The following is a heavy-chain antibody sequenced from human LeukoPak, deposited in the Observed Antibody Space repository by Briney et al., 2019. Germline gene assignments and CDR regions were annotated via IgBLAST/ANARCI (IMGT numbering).Heavy chain of an antibody. CDR1: GGSISSYY. J-gene: IGHJ4*02. D-gene: IGHD3-16*01. V-gene: IGHV4-59*01. CDR2: IYYSGST. CDR3: ARVRGTRSYYFDY. Sequence: PSETLSLTRTVSGGSISSYYWSWIRQPPGKGLEWIGYIYYSGSTNYNPSLKSRVTISVDTSKNQFSLKLSSVTAADTAVYYCARVRGTRSYYFDYWGQGTLVTVSS.